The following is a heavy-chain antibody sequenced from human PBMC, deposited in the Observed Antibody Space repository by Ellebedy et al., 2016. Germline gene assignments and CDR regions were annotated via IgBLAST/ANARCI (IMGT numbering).Heavy chain of an antibody. D-gene: IGHD3-16*01. J-gene: IGHJ3*01. CDR2: ISPTSGSTI. CDR3: TRGGLDNSFDV. V-gene: IGHV3-48*02. CDR1: GFTFTSYS. Sequence: GESLKISXAVSGFTFTSYSMKWVHQTPGKGLEWVSYISPTSGSTIYYADSVKGRFTISRDNAKNSVYLQMNSLRDEDTAVYYCTRGGLDNSFDVWGQGTMVTVSS.